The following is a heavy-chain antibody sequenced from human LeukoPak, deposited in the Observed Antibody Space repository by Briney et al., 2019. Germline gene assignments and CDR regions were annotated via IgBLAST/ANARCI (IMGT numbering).Heavy chain of an antibody. D-gene: IGHD3-22*01. CDR2: ITGSGGRT. CDR3: AKTGDYFDSSDYYRPDAFDI. CDR1: GISFSTYA. J-gene: IGHJ3*02. Sequence: RAGGSLRLSCAASGISFSTYAMSWVRQAPGKGLEWASAITGSGGRTYYADSVKGRFTISRDKSNNTLYLQMNSLRAEDTALYYCAKTGDYFDSSDYYRPDAFDIWGQGTMVTVSS. V-gene: IGHV3-23*01.